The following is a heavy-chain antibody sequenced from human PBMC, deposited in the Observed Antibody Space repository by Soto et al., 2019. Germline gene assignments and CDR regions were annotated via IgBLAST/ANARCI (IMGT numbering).Heavy chain of an antibody. Sequence: QVPLVQSGTEVKKSGASVKVSCKTSGYTFTGSWLHWVRQAPGQGLEWMGWINPRSGDTRYAEKFQGSVTMTSDTSINTAYLSLNNLRSDDTAVYYCAKESGWEPRLLDHWGQGTLVTVSS. CDR1: GYTFTGSW. D-gene: IGHD1-26*01. J-gene: IGHJ4*02. CDR3: AKESGWEPRLLDH. CDR2: INPRSGDT. V-gene: IGHV1-2*02.